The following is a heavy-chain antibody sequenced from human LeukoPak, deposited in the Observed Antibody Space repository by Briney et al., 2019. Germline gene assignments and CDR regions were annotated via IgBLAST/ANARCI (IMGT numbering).Heavy chain of an antibody. CDR3: ARDVGKDTITTEVAY. V-gene: IGHV3-30*04. Sequence: GSLRLSCAASGFTFSNYAFQWVRQAPGKGLEWVAVISNDGRNKNYADSMKGRFTISRDNSKNTLYLQMNSLRVEDTAVYYCARDVGKDTITTEVAYWGQGTLVTVSS. D-gene: IGHD4-11*01. CDR2: ISNDGRNK. J-gene: IGHJ4*02. CDR1: GFTFSNYA.